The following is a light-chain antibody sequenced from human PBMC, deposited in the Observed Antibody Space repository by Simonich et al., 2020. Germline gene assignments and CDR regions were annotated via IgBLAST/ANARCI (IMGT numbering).Light chain of an antibody. V-gene: IGLV2-14*01. CDR1: SSDVGGYNY. Sequence: QSALTQPASVSGSPGQSITISCTGTSSDVGGYNYVSWYQQHPGKAPKLMVYDVSKRPSGVSNRFPGSKSGNTASLTISGLQADDEADYYCSSYTSSSTVVFGGGTKLTVL. CDR2: DVS. CDR3: SSYTSSSTVV. J-gene: IGLJ2*01.